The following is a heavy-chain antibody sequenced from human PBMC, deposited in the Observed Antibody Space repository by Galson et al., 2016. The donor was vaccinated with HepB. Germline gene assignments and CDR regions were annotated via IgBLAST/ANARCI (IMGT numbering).Heavy chain of an antibody. D-gene: IGHD1-7*01. CDR2: TYYRSGWYN. Sequence: AISGDSVSSDIAAWNWIRQSPSRGLEWLGRTYYRSGWYNDYAPAVRGRITINPDTSKNQFSLQLNSVTPDDTAVYYCARGNSREIVAADYWGQGTLVTVSS. CDR1: GDSVSSDIAA. J-gene: IGHJ4*02. CDR3: ARGNSREIVAADY. V-gene: IGHV6-1*01.